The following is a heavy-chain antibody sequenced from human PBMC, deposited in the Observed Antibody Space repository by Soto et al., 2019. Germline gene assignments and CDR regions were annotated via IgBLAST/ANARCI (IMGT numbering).Heavy chain of an antibody. J-gene: IGHJ6*02. Sequence: EVQLVESGGGLVQPGGSLRLSCAASGFTFSSYDMHWVRQATGKGLEWVSAIGTAGDTYYPGSVKGRFTISRENAKNSLYLQMNSLSGGDTAVYYCARAGYCSGGSGYYYDDGMDVWGQGTTVTVSS. CDR1: GFTFSSYD. V-gene: IGHV3-13*04. D-gene: IGHD2-15*01. CDR2: IGTAGDT. CDR3: ARAGYCSGGSGYYYDDGMDV.